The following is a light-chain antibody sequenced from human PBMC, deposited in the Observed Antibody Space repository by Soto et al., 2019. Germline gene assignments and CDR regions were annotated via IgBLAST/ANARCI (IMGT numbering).Light chain of an antibody. V-gene: IGKV3-20*01. Sequence: IVVTQSPGTLSLSPGERATLSCRASQSLTSGSLAWYQQTPGQAPRLLMYDAYTRSSGVPDRFSGSGSGTDFTLSIRRREPGDFAVYSCQQYAKSPRTFGQGTRVEI. CDR1: QSLTSGS. CDR2: DAY. J-gene: IGKJ1*01. CDR3: QQYAKSPRT.